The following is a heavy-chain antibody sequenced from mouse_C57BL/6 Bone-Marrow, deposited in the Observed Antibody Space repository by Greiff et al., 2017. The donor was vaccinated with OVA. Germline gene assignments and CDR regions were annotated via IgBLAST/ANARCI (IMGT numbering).Heavy chain of an antibody. Sequence: QVQLQQPGAELVMPGASVKLSCKASGYTFTSYWMHWVKQRPGQGLEWIGEIDPSDSYTNYNQKFKGKSTLTVDKSSSTAYMQLSSLTSEDSAVYDCARGAITTVVATDWDFDVGGTGTTVTVSS. J-gene: IGHJ1*03. CDR2: IDPSDSYT. V-gene: IGHV1-69*01. CDR1: GYTFTSYW. D-gene: IGHD1-1*01. CDR3: ARGAITTVVATDWDFDV.